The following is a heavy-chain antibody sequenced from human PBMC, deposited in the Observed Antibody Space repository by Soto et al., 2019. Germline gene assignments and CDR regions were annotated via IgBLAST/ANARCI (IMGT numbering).Heavy chain of an antibody. J-gene: IGHJ1*01. CDR1: GGSISSGGYY. Sequence: QVQLQESGPGLVKPSQTLSLTCTVSGGSISSGGYYWSWIRQHPGKGLEWIGYIYYSGSTYYNPSLKSRVTISGDSSKHPFSPKLSSVTAADTAVYYCARSYSSSWEEYFQHWGQGTLVTVSS. D-gene: IGHD6-13*01. CDR3: ARSYSSSWEEYFQH. V-gene: IGHV4-31*03. CDR2: IYYSGST.